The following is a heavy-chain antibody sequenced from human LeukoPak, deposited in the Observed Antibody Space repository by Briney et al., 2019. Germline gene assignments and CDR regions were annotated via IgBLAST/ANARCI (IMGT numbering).Heavy chain of an antibody. D-gene: IGHD3-10*01. CDR1: GGSISSYY. CDR2: IYYSGST. CDR3: ARQGTADAFDI. J-gene: IGHJ3*02. Sequence: SETLSLTCTVSGGSISSYYWSWIRQPPGKGLEWIGYIYYSGSTNYNPSLKSRVTISVDTSKNQFSLKLSSVTAADTAVYYCARQGTADAFDIWGQGTMVTVSS. V-gene: IGHV4-59*08.